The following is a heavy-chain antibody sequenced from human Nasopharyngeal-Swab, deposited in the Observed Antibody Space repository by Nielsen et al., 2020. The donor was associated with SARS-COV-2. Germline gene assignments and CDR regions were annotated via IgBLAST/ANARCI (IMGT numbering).Heavy chain of an antibody. Sequence: GESLKISCAASGFTFSDSAIHWVRQASGKGLGWVGRIRSKGNNYATAYAASVKGRFIIFRDDPTNTAYLQMNSLKTEDTAVYYCTRCGGGCYSGRDYWGQGTLVTVSS. J-gene: IGHJ4*02. V-gene: IGHV3-73*01. CDR2: IRSKGNNYAT. D-gene: IGHD2-21*02. CDR3: TRCGGGCYSGRDY. CDR1: GFTFSDSA.